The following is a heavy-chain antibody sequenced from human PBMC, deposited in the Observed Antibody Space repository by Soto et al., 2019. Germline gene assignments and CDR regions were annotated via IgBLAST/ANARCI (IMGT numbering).Heavy chain of an antibody. Sequence: SVEASCKASGGTFSSYANGLVRQAPGQGLEWMGGIIPIFGTANYAQKFQGRVTITADESTSTAYMELSSLRSEDTAVYYCARADKAMVIGGAFDYWGQGTLVTVSS. J-gene: IGHJ4*02. CDR3: ARADKAMVIGGAFDY. CDR1: GGTFSSYA. V-gene: IGHV1-69*13. D-gene: IGHD5-18*01. CDR2: IIPIFGTA.